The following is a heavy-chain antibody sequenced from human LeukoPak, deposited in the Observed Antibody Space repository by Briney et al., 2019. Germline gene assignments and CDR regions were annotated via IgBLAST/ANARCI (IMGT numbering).Heavy chain of an antibody. V-gene: IGHV4-38-2*02. J-gene: IGHJ5*02. CDR1: GYSISSGHY. D-gene: IGHD3-16*02. CDR3: ARDEEYDYVWGSYRYGWFDP. CDR2: IYHSGST. Sequence: PSETLSLTCTVSGYSISSGHYWGWIRQPPGKGLEWIGSIYHSGSTYYNPSLKSRVTISVDTSKNQFSLKLSSVTAADTAVYYCARDEEYDYVWGSYRYGWFDPWGQGTLVTVSS.